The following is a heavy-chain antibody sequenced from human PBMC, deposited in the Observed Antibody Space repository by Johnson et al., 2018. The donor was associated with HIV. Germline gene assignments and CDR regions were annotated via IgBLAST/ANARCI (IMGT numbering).Heavy chain of an antibody. Sequence: VQLVESGGGVVRPGGSLRISCVASGFKFYEYDVSWVRQVPGKGLEWVSGLNWSGGGTTYADSVKGRFTVSSDHAKNSLYLQMNSLRAEDTALYHCARATYYYDTSGYLIRPRAFDIWGQGTVVTVSS. V-gene: IGHV3-20*01. D-gene: IGHD3-22*01. CDR3: ARATYYYDTSGYLIRPRAFDI. CDR2: LNWSGGGT. CDR1: GFKFYEYD. J-gene: IGHJ3*02.